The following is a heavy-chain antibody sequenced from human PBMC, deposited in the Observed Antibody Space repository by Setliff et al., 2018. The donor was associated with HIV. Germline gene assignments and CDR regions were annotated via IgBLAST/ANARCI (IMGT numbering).Heavy chain of an antibody. CDR1: GGSISSSSYY. CDR3: ARGRYRSRWYASDHYYIDV. J-gene: IGHJ6*03. CDR2: IYYRGST. Sequence: SETLSLTCTVSGGSISSSSYYWGWIRQPPGKGLQWIGSIYYRGSTYYNPSLKSRVTISVDTSKNQFSLKLRSVTAADTALYYCARGRYRSRWYASDHYYIDVWGKGTTVTVYS. V-gene: IGHV4-39*01. D-gene: IGHD6-13*01.